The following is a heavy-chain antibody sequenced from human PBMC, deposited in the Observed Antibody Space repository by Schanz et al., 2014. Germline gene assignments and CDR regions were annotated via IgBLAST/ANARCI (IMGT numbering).Heavy chain of an antibody. CDR2: IYHSGST. CDR3: ARDRGHGDLPGDI. CDR1: GGSFSSNY. J-gene: IGHJ3*02. V-gene: IGHV4-34*02. D-gene: IGHD4-17*01. Sequence: QVQLQQWGAGLLKPSETLSLTCAVYGGSFSSNYWSWIRQPPGKGLEWIGEIYHSGSTYYNPSLKSRVTISVDTSKNQFSLNLSSATAADTAVYYCARDRGHGDLPGDIWGQGTMVTVSS.